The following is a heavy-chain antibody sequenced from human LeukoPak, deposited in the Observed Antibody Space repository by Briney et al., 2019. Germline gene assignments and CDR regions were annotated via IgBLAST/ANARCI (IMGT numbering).Heavy chain of an antibody. CDR3: AKDSSGGYGTDFDY. CDR2: ISWNSGSI. Sequence: GGSLRLSCAASGFTFDDYAMHWVRQAPGKGLECVSGISWNSGSIGYADSVKGRFTISRDNAKNSLYLQMNSLRAEDTALYYCAKDSSGGYGTDFDYWGQGTLVTVSS. D-gene: IGHD5-12*01. V-gene: IGHV3-9*01. CDR1: GFTFDDYA. J-gene: IGHJ4*02.